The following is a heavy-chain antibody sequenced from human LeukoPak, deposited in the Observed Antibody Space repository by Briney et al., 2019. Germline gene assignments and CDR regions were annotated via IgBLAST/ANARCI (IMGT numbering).Heavy chain of an antibody. V-gene: IGHV3-74*01. Sequence: GGSLRLSCAASGFTFSRYYMHWVRQAPGKGLVWVSRVNSDGSSTTYADSVKGRFTISRDNAKNTLYLQMNSLKVEDTAVYYCTRVFVGDEYSSSGYWGQGTLVTVSS. CDR2: VNSDGSST. CDR1: GFTFSRYY. CDR3: TRVFVGDEYSSSGY. J-gene: IGHJ4*02. D-gene: IGHD6-13*01.